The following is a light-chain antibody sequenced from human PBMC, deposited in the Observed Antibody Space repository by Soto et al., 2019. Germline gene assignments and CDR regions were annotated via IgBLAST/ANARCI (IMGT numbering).Light chain of an antibody. Sequence: IVMTQSPATLSVSPGERATPSCRASQSVGSTLAWYQQKVGQAPRLLIYDASARATGIPARFSGSGSGTEFTLTISSLQSEDFAVYYCQQYNDWPETFGQGTKVDIK. J-gene: IGKJ1*01. V-gene: IGKV3-15*01. CDR1: QSVGST. CDR2: DAS. CDR3: QQYNDWPET.